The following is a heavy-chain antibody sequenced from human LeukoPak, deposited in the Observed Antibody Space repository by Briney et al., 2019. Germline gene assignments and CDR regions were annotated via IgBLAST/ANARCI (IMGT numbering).Heavy chain of an antibody. CDR2: ISYDGSNK. V-gene: IGHV3-30-3*01. J-gene: IGHJ4*02. Sequence: GRSLRLSCAASGFTFSSYAMHWVRQAPGKGLEWVAVISYDGSNKYYADSVKGRFTISRDNSKNTLYLQMNSLRAEDTAVYYCARAPNHGVGATPFDYWGQGTLVTVSS. CDR1: GFTFSSYA. CDR3: ARAPNHGVGATPFDY. D-gene: IGHD1-26*01.